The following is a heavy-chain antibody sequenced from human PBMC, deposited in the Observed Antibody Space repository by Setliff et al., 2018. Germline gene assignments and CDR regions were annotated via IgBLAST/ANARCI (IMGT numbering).Heavy chain of an antibody. CDR3: ARLALTGYDSSGYYYDPYYYYYMDV. V-gene: IGHV3-48*01. J-gene: IGHJ6*03. D-gene: IGHD3-22*01. CDR1: GFSFSNYG. Sequence: GGSLRLSCVVSGFSFSNYGMTWVRQAPGKGLEWTSYISTSSSTKYYADSVKGRFTISRDNANQSLYLQMNSLRAEDTAVYYCARLALTGYDSSGYYYDPYYYYYMDVWGKGTTVTVSS. CDR2: ISTSSSTK.